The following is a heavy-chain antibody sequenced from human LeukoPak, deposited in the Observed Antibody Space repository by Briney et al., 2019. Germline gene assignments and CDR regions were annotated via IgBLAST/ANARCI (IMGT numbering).Heavy chain of an antibody. J-gene: IGHJ6*02. CDR1: GGSISSGGSS. Sequence: PSQTLSLTCAVSGGSISSGGSSWSWIRQPPGKGLEWIGYIYHSGSTYYNPSLKSRVTISVDRSKNQFSLKLSSVTAADTAVYYCARALGYSGYDYLYYYYGMDVWGQGTTVTVSS. CDR2: IYHSGST. D-gene: IGHD5-12*01. V-gene: IGHV4-30-2*01. CDR3: ARALGYSGYDYLYYYYGMDV.